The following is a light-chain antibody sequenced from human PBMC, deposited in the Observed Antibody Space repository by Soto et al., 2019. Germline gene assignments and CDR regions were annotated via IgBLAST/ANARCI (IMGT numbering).Light chain of an antibody. V-gene: IGKV3-20*01. CDR3: QQYVGSAPLT. Sequence: EIVLTQSPGTLSLSPGERATLSCRASQSVASSYLGWYQQKPGQAPRLLIYGASNRATGIPDRFSGSGPGTDFTLTISRLEPEDFAVYYCQQYVGSAPLTFGGGTKVDIK. CDR1: QSVASSY. J-gene: IGKJ4*01. CDR2: GAS.